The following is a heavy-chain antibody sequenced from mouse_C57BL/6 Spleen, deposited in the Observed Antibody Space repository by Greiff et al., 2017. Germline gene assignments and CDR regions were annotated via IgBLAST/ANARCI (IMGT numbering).Heavy chain of an antibody. D-gene: IGHD1-1*01. J-gene: IGHJ3*01. Sequence: EVKVVESGGGLVKPGGSLKLSCAASGFTFSDYGMHWVRQAPEKGLEWVAYISSGSSTIYYADTVKGRFTISRDNAKNTLFLQMTSLRSEYTAMYYCAREAYYGSSSWFAYWGQGTLVTVSA. CDR1: GFTFSDYG. CDR2: ISSGSSTI. V-gene: IGHV5-17*01. CDR3: AREAYYGSSSWFAY.